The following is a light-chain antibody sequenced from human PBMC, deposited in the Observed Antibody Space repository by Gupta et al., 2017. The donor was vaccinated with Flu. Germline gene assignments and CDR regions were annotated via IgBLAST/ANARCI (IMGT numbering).Light chain of an antibody. J-gene: IGLJ3*02. V-gene: IGLV2-14*01. CDR3: SSYTTSRSLV. CDR2: EVN. Sequence: QSALTQPASVSGSPGQSITISCTGTSSDIGSYNYISWYQQHPGKAPKLMIYEVNNRPSGVSSRFSGSKSDNTASLTISGLQAEDEADYYCSSYTTSRSLVFGGGTKLTVL. CDR1: SSDIGSYNY.